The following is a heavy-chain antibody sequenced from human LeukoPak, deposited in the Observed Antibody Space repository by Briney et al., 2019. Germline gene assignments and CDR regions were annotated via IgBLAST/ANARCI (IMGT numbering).Heavy chain of an antibody. V-gene: IGHV4-59*01. CDR2: IYYSGST. J-gene: IGHJ4*02. D-gene: IGHD3-22*01. Sequence: SETLSLTCTVSGGSISTYSWSWIRQPPGKGLEWIGCIYYSGSTNYNPSLKSRVTISIDTSKNQFSLKLNSVSASDTAVYYCAGLTSDSSGYADYWGQGVLVTVSS. CDR3: AGLTSDSSGYADY. CDR1: GGSISTYS.